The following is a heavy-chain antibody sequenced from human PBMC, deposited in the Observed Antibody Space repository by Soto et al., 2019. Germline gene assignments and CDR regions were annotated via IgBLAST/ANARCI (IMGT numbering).Heavy chain of an antibody. Sequence: QVQLVQSGAEVKKPGSSVKVSCKASGGTFSSYAISWVRQAPGQGLEWMGGIIPIFGTANYAQKFQDRVTITADESTSTAYMELSSLRSEDTAVYYCARELVRPAAQPYYFDYWGQGTLVTVSS. CDR2: IIPIFGTA. CDR1: GGTFSSYA. V-gene: IGHV1-69*01. D-gene: IGHD2-2*01. CDR3: ARELVRPAAQPYYFDY. J-gene: IGHJ4*02.